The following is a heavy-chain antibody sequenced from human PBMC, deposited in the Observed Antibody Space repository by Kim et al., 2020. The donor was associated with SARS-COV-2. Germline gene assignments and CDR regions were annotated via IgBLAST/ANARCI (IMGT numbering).Heavy chain of an antibody. CDR2: IYYSGST. CDR3: ARLFHRGGSYHRDYYYYGMDV. Sequence: SETLSLTCTVSGGSISSSSYYWGWIRQPPGKGLEWIGSIYYSGSTYYNPSLKSRVTISVDTSKNQFSLKLSSVTAADTAVYYCARLFHRGGSYHRDYYYYGMDVWGQGTTVTVSS. D-gene: IGHD1-26*01. V-gene: IGHV4-39*01. CDR1: GGSISSSSYY. J-gene: IGHJ6*02.